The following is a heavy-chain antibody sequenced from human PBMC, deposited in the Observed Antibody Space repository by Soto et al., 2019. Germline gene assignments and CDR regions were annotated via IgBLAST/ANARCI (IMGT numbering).Heavy chain of an antibody. V-gene: IGHV3-30*18. CDR2: ISYDGSNK. D-gene: IGHD4-17*01. CDR3: AKDAGYGDPLPVGN. J-gene: IGHJ4*02. Sequence: QVQLVESGGGVVQPGRSLRLSCAASGFTFSSYGMHWVRQAPGKGLEWVAVISYDGSNKYYADSVKGRFTISRDNSKNTLYLQMNSLRAEVTAVYYCAKDAGYGDPLPVGNWGQGTLVTVSS. CDR1: GFTFSSYG.